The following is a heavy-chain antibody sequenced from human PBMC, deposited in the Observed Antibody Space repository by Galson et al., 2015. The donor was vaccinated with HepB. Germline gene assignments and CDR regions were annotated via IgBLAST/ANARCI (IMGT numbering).Heavy chain of an antibody. J-gene: IGHJ2*01. CDR2: ISGSGGST. CDR1: GFTFSSYA. CDR3: AKGDSNYYGSGKHWYFDL. Sequence: SLRLSCAASGFTFSSYAMSWVRQAPGKGLEWVSAISGSGGSTYYADSVKGRFTISRDNSKNTLYLQMNSLRAEDTAVYYCAKGDSNYYGSGKHWYFDLWGRGTLVTVSS. D-gene: IGHD3-10*01. V-gene: IGHV3-23*01.